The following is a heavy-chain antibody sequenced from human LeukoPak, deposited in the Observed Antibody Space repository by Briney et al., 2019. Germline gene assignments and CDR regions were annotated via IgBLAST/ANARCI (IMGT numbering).Heavy chain of an antibody. CDR1: GGSISSSSYY. D-gene: IGHD2-2*02. CDR2: IYTSGST. J-gene: IGHJ4*02. V-gene: IGHV4-61*02. Sequence: SSETLSLTCTVSGGSISSSSYYWSWIRQPAGKGLEWIGCIYTSGSTNYNPSLKSRVTMSVDASKNQFSLKLSSVTAADTAVYYCARGRSLCSSTSCYTLFDYWGQGTLVTVSS. CDR3: ARGRSLCSSTSCYTLFDY.